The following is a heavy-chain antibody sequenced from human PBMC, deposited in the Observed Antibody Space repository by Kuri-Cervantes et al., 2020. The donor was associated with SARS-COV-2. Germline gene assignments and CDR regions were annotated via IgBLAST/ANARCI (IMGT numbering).Heavy chain of an antibody. CDR3: TVNYDSSGLDAFDI. CDR2: VRGKANNYAT. V-gene: IGHV3-73*01. D-gene: IGHD3-22*01. CDR1: GFLFSASA. Sequence: GESLKISCEVSGFLFSASAIHWVRQASGKGLEWVGRVRGKANNYATAYAASVKGRFTISRDDLKNTAYLQMNSLKTEDTAVYYCTVNYDSSGLDAFDIWGQGTMVTVSS. J-gene: IGHJ3*02.